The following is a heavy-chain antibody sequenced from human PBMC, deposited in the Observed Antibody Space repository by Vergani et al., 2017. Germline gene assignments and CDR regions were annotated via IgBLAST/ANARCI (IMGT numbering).Heavy chain of an antibody. J-gene: IGHJ2*01. D-gene: IGHD3-16*01. Sequence: QVQLQQWGAGLLKPSETLSLTCAVYGGSFSGYYWSWIRQPPGKGLEWIGSIYYSGSTYYNPSLKSRVTISVDTSKNQFSLKLSSVTAADTAVYHCASWGTYGNYWYFDLWGRGTLVTVSS. V-gene: IGHV4-34*01. CDR2: IYYSGST. CDR1: GGSFSGYY. CDR3: ASWGTYGNYWYFDL.